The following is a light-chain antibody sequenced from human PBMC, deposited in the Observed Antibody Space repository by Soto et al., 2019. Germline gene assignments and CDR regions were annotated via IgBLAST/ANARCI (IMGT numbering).Light chain of an antibody. Sequence: EDVLTHSPVTLSLSPGERATLSCRASQSFRALLAWIQQKPGQAPRLLIADAYNRATGNPPRFSGSGSGTDFTLTISSLEPEDSAVYYCQQRPMWPITFGQGTRLENK. CDR1: QSFRAL. CDR2: DAY. V-gene: IGKV3-11*01. J-gene: IGKJ5*01. CDR3: QQRPMWPIT.